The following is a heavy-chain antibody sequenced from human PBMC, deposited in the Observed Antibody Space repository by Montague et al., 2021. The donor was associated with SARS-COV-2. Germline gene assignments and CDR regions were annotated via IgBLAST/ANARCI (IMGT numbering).Heavy chain of an antibody. CDR3: ARTGYFASGNYV. CDR2: IKEDGSEK. J-gene: IGHJ4*02. V-gene: IGHV3-7*01. CDR1: GFTFSRYW. D-gene: IGHD3-10*01. Sequence: SLRLSCAASGFTFSRYWMTWVRQAPGKGLELVANIKEDGSEKYYVDSVKGRFTISRDNAKNSLSLQMNSLRAEDTAVYYCARTGYFASGNYVWGQGTLVTVSS.